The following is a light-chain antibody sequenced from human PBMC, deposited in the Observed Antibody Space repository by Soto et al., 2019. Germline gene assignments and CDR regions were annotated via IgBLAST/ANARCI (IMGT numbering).Light chain of an antibody. Sequence: DIQMTQSPSTLSVSAGDRVTITCRASQTIYSRLAWYQQKVGKAPKLLIYEASTLDTGVPSRFSGSGSGTDFTLTISSLQPDDFATYFCQQYNSYNTFGQGTKLEIE. CDR1: QTIYSR. J-gene: IGKJ2*01. V-gene: IGKV1-5*03. CDR3: QQYNSYNT. CDR2: EAS.